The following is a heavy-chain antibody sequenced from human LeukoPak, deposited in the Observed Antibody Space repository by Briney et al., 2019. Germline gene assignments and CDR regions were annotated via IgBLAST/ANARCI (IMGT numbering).Heavy chain of an antibody. V-gene: IGHV4-39*07. Sequence: PSETLSLTCPVSGGSISSSTYYWGWIRQPPGKGLEWIGNIYYSGNTYYNPSLKSRVAISVDTSKNQFSLKLSSVTAADPAVYYCAKGMIGRGASRPYDVYMEVWGKGTTVTVSS. CDR2: IYYSGNT. J-gene: IGHJ6*03. D-gene: IGHD1-26*01. CDR3: AKGMIGRGASRPYDVYMEV. CDR1: GGSISSSTYY.